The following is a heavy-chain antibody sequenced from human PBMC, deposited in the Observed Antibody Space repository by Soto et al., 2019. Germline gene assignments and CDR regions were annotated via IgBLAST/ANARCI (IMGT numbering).Heavy chain of an antibody. Sequence: ESGGGVVQPGRSLRLSCAASGFTFSSYGMHWVRQAPGKGLEWVAVIWYDGSNKYYADSVKGRFTISRDNSKNTLYLQMNSLRAEDTAVYYCARDLRDYYYYYGMDVWGQGTTVTVSS. CDR3: ARDLRDYYYYYGMDV. CDR2: IWYDGSNK. CDR1: GFTFSSYG. V-gene: IGHV3-33*01. J-gene: IGHJ6*02. D-gene: IGHD3-16*01.